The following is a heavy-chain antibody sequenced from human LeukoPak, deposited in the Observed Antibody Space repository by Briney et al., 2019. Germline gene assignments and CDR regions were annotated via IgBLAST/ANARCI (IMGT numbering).Heavy chain of an antibody. J-gene: IGHJ4*02. CDR1: GYTLTELS. D-gene: IGHD3-22*01. CDR2: FDPEDGET. CDR3: ARGRGYYDSSGYLGAYYFDY. Sequence: ASVKVSCKVSGYTLTELSMHWVRQAPGKGLEWMGGFDPEDGETIYAQKFQGRVTMTRDTSISTAYMELSRLRSDDTAVYYCARGRGYYDSSGYLGAYYFDYWGQGTLVTVSS. V-gene: IGHV1-24*01.